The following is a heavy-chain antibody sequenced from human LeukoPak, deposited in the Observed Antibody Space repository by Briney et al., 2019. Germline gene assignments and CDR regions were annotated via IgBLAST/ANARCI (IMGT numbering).Heavy chain of an antibody. CDR2: INSDGSST. J-gene: IGHJ4*02. Sequence: PGGSLRLSCAASGFTFSSYWMHWVRQAPGKGLVWVSRINSDGSSTSYADSVKGRFTISRDNAKNTLYLQMNSLRAEDTAVYYCAREKVGAPRLFDYWGQGTLVTVSS. D-gene: IGHD1-26*01. V-gene: IGHV3-74*01. CDR3: AREKVGAPRLFDY. CDR1: GFTFSSYW.